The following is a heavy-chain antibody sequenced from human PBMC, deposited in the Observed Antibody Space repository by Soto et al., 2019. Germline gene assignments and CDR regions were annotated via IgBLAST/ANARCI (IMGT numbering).Heavy chain of an antibody. Sequence: GGSLRLSCAASAFTFSSYAMHWVLQAPGKGLEWVSYISGSGDVIYYADSVKGRFTISRDNDKKSVHLQMDTLRAEDTALYYCARAPDCGEGSCYRHFDLWGQGTEVTVSS. V-gene: IGHV3-48*03. CDR3: ARAPDCGEGSCYRHFDL. CDR2: ISGSGDVI. CDR1: AFTFSSYA. J-gene: IGHJ4*02. D-gene: IGHD2-15*01.